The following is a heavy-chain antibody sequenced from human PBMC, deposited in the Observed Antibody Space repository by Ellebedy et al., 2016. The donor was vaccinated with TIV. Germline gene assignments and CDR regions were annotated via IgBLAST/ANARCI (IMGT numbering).Heavy chain of an antibody. J-gene: IGHJ4*02. CDR1: GYTFTSYD. CDR2: MNPNSGNT. V-gene: IGHV1-8*03. CDR3: ARVRDNSWYY. Sequence: ASVKVSCKASGYTFTSYDINRVRQATGQGLEWMGWMNPNSGNTGYARKFQGRVTITRNTSISTAYMELSSLRSEDTAVYYCARVRDNSWYYWGQGTLVTVSS. D-gene: IGHD6-13*01.